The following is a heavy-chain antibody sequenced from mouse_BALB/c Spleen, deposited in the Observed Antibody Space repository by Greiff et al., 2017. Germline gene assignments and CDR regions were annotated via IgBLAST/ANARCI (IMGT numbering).Heavy chain of an antibody. CDR2: ISSGGSYT. CDR3: ARRPGENAMDD. CDR1: GFTFSSYG. Sequence: EVQGVESGGDLVKPGGSLKLSCAASGFTFSSYGMSWVRQTPDKRLEWVATISSGGSYTYYPDSVKGRFTISRDNAKNTLYLQMSSLKSEDTAMYYCARRPGENAMDDWGQGTSVTVSS. V-gene: IGHV5-6*01. J-gene: IGHJ4*01.